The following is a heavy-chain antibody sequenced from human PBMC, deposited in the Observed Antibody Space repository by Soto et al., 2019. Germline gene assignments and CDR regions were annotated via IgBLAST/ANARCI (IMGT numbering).Heavy chain of an antibody. CDR3: ARAGGYSRTTPNPRAYDMDV. CDR1: GGTFSSYA. CDR2: IIPIFGTA. D-gene: IGHD6-13*01. V-gene: IGHV1-69*13. J-gene: IGHJ6*02. Sequence: ASVKVSCKASGGTFSSYAISWVRQAPGQGLEWMGGIIPIFGTANYAQKFQGRVTITADESTSTDYMELSSLRSEDTAVYYCARAGGYSRTTPNPRAYDMDVWGQGTTVTVSS.